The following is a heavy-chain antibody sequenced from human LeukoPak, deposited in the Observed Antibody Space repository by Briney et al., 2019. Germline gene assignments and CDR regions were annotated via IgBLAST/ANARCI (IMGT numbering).Heavy chain of an antibody. D-gene: IGHD4-17*01. J-gene: IGHJ3*02. CDR3: ARSSVPTGWGTFDI. Sequence: SETLSLTCTVSGGSISSTYYWAWIRQPPGKGLEWFGSVYYSGNTYYNPSLQSPVTISVDTSKNQFSLKLSSVTAADTAVYYCARSSVPTGWGTFDIWGLGTLVTVSS. V-gene: IGHV4-39*01. CDR2: VYYSGNT. CDR1: GGSISSTYY.